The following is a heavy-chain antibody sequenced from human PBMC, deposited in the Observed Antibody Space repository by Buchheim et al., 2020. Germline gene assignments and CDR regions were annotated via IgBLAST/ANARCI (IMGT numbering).Heavy chain of an antibody. Sequence: EVQLVESGGGLVQPGGSLRLSCTASGFTFSSYTMSWVRQAPGKGLEWYSCISGRGGSTYYADSVKVRFTISSDNSKNTLYLQLYSMIAEEEAVYYCAKCVDDSSDSVSAYWGQGT. CDR3: AKCVDDSSDSVSAY. CDR2: ISGRGGST. D-gene: IGHD5-12*01. V-gene: IGHV3-23*04. CDR1: GFTFSSYT. J-gene: IGHJ4*02.